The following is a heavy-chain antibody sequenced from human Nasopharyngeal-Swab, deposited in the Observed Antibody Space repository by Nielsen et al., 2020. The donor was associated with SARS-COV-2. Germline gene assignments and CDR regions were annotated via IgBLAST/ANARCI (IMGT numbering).Heavy chain of an antibody. Sequence: GGSLRPSFAASGFTFSSYAMHWVRQAPGKGLEWVAVISYDGSNKYYADSVKGRFTIPRDNSKNTLYLQMNSLRAEDTAVYYCARVAGITMVRGVDYWGQGTLVTVSS. D-gene: IGHD3-10*01. CDR3: ARVAGITMVRGVDY. J-gene: IGHJ4*02. CDR1: GFTFSSYA. V-gene: IGHV3-30-3*01. CDR2: ISYDGSNK.